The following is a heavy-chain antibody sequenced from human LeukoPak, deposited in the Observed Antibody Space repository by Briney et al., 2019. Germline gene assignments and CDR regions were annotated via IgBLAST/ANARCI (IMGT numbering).Heavy chain of an antibody. CDR2: IWYDGSNK. CDR3: ARDRVVTIFGVALDY. CDR1: GFTFSSYG. D-gene: IGHD3-3*01. V-gene: IGHV3-33*01. Sequence: PGRSLRLSRAASGFTFSSYGMHWVRQAPGKGLEWVAVIWYDGSNKYYADSVKGRFTISRDNSKNTLYLQMSSLRAEDTAVYYCARDRVVTIFGVALDYWGQGTLVTVSS. J-gene: IGHJ4*02.